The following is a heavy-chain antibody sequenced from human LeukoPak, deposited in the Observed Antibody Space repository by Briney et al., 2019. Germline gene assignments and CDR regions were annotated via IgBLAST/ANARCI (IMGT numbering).Heavy chain of an antibody. V-gene: IGHV4-4*08. D-gene: IGHD6-13*01. CDR2: VYSSGST. J-gene: IGHJ3*02. CDR3: ARLVYRSPYAFDI. Sequence: PSETLSLTCTVSGASISTYFWSWIRQPPGKGLEWIGYVYSSGSTNYNPSLKSRVTISVDTAKNQVSLKLSSVTAADTAMYYCARLVYRSPYAFDIWGQGTVVTVSS. CDR1: GASISTYF.